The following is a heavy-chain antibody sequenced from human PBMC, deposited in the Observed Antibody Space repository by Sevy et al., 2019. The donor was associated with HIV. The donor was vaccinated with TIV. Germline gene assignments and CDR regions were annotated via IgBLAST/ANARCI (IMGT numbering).Heavy chain of an antibody. V-gene: IGHV4-34*01. CDR2: INQSGST. CDR3: AREDDVRGY. J-gene: IGHJ4*02. Sequence: SETLSLSCAVYGGSFSGYYWSWIRQPPGKGLEWIGEINQSGSTNYNPSLKSRVTISVDTSKNQFSLKLSSVTAADTAVYYCAREDDVRGYWGQGTLVTVSS. D-gene: IGHD1-1*01. CDR1: GGSFSGYY.